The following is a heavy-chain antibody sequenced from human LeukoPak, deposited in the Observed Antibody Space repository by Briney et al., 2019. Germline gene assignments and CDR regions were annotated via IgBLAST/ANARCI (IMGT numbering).Heavy chain of an antibody. J-gene: IGHJ4*02. CDR3: ARGDYCDYYFDY. CDR1: GFTFSSYC. D-gene: IGHD4-17*01. V-gene: IGHV3-7*04. CDR2: IKQDGSEK. Sequence: GGSLRLSCAASGFTFSSYCMTWVRQAPGKGLEWVANIKQDGSEKYYVDSVKGRFTISRDNAKNSLYLQMNSLRAEDTAVYYCARGDYCDYYFDYWGQGTLVTVSS.